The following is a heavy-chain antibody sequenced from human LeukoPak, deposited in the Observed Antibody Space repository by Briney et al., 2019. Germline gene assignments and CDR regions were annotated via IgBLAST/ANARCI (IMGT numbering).Heavy chain of an antibody. CDR1: GFTFSSYW. Sequence: PGGSLRLSCAASGFTFSSYWMHWVRQAPGKGRVWVSRINSDGSSTSYGDSVKGRFTISRDNAKNTLYLQMNSLRAEDTAVYYCARGLGALLWFGETHYGMDVWGQGTTVTVSS. CDR3: ARGLGALLWFGETHYGMDV. J-gene: IGHJ6*02. CDR2: INSDGSST. D-gene: IGHD3-10*01. V-gene: IGHV3-74*01.